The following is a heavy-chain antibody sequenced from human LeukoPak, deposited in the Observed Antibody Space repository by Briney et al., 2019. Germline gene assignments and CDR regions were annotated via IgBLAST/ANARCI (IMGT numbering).Heavy chain of an antibody. D-gene: IGHD6-19*01. CDR2: VNYSGSA. CDR1: GGSLSTFY. J-gene: IGHJ5*02. CDR3: ARRKGIGGYKDWFDP. Sequence: SETLSLTCTVSGGSLSTFYWSWIRQPPGKGLEWLGYVNYSGSAGDNPSLTRRVTVSVDTSRNQFSLKLRSVTAADTAIYYCARRKGIGGYKDWFDPWGQGTLVTVSS. V-gene: IGHV4-59*08.